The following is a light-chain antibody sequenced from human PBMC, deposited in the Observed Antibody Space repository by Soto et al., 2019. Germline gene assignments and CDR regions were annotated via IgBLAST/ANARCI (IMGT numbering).Light chain of an antibody. V-gene: IGLV2-14*01. CDR3: SSYTSSSTPWV. CDR2: EVS. Sequence: QSVLTQPASVSGSPGQSITISCTGTSSDIGFYNYVSWYQQHPGKAPKLMIFEVSHRPSGVSNRFSGSKSGNTASLTISGLQTEDEADYYCSSYTSSSTPWVFGGGTKVTVL. J-gene: IGLJ3*02. CDR1: SSDIGFYNY.